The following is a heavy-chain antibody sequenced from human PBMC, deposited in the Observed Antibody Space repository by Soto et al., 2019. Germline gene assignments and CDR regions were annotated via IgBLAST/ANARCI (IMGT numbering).Heavy chain of an antibody. Sequence: QITLKESGPTLVKPTQTLTLTCTFSGFSLSTSGVGVGWIRQPPGKALEWLALIYWDDDKRYSPSLKSRLTITKDTSKNQVVLTMTNMDPVDTATYYCAHRPPGGSYYLDYFDYWGQGTLVTVSS. D-gene: IGHD1-26*01. J-gene: IGHJ4*02. CDR2: IYWDDDK. CDR1: GFSLSTSGVG. V-gene: IGHV2-5*02. CDR3: AHRPPGGSYYLDYFDY.